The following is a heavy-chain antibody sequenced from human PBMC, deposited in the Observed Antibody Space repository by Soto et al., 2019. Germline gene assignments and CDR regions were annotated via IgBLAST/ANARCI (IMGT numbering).Heavy chain of an antibody. V-gene: IGHV3-33*06. D-gene: IGHD6-19*01. Sequence: PGGSLRLSCAASGFTFSSYAMHWVRQAPGKGLEWVAVIWYDGDNKYYADSVKGRFTISRDNSKNTLYLQMNSLRAEDTAVYYCAKGVPGIAVAGTGYFQHWGQGTLVTVS. CDR3: AKGVPGIAVAGTGYFQH. CDR2: IWYDGDNK. CDR1: GFTFSSYA. J-gene: IGHJ1*01.